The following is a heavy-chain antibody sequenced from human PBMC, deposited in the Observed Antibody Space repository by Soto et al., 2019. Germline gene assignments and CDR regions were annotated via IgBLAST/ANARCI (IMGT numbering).Heavy chain of an antibody. D-gene: IGHD1-26*01. CDR3: AKDEVGAIYYYYDSMDV. V-gene: IGHV3-23*01. CDR2: ISGSGGST. CDR1: GFTFSSYA. J-gene: IGHJ6*02. Sequence: EVQLLESGGGLVQPGGSLRLSCAASGFTFSSYAMSWVRQAPGKGLEWVSAISGSGGSTYYADSVKGRFTISRDNSKNTLYLQMNSLRAEDTAVYYCAKDEVGAIYYYYDSMDVWGQGTTVTVSS.